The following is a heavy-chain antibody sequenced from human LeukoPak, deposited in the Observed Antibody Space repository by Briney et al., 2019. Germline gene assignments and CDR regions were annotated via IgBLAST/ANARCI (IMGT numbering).Heavy chain of an antibody. D-gene: IGHD3-3*02. J-gene: IGHJ3*02. V-gene: IGHV1-24*01. CDR3: ARVAPLLSIQDWAGVKNAFDI. CDR1: GYTLTELS. CDR2: FDPEDGET. Sequence: ASVKVSCKVSGYTLTELSMHWVRQAPGKGLEWMGGFDPEDGETIYAQKFQGRVTMTEDTSTDTAYMELSSLRSEDTAVYYCARVAPLLSIQDWAGVKNAFDIWGQGTMVTVSS.